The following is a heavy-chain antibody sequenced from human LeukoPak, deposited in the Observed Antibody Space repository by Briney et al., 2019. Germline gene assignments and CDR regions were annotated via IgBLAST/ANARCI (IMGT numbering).Heavy chain of an antibody. J-gene: IGHJ6*02. CDR1: GGSFSGYY. CDR3: ARGAIVVVPAATHYYYYGMDV. V-gene: IGHV4-34*01. CDR2: INHSGST. Sequence: SATLSLTCAVYGGSFSGYYWSWIRRPPGKGLEGIGEINHSGSTNYNPSLKSRVTISVDTSKNQFSLKLSSVTAADTAVYYCARGAIVVVPAATHYYYYGMDVWGQGTTVTVSS. D-gene: IGHD2-2*01.